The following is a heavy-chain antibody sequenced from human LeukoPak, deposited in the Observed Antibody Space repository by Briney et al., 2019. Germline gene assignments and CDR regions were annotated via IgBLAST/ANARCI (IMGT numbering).Heavy chain of an antibody. V-gene: IGHV4-34*01. J-gene: IGHJ3*02. D-gene: IGHD3-16*02. CDR1: GGSFSGYY. CDR2: INHSGST. Sequence: SETLSLTCAVYGGSFSGYYWSWIRQPPGKGLEWIGEINHSGSTNYKPSLKSRVTISVDTSKNQFSLKLSSVTAADTAVYHCARLYDYVWGSYRYLSQRKIHAFDIWGQGTMVTVSS. CDR3: ARLYDYVWGSYRYLSQRKIHAFDI.